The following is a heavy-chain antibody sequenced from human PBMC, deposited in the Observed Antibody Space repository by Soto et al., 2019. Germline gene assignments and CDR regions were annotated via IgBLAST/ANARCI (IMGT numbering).Heavy chain of an antibody. V-gene: IGHV3-48*03. D-gene: IGHD3-9*01. Sequence: PGGSLRLSCSASGFTFRSYEMNWVRQAPGKGLEWVSYISSSGSTIYYADSVKGRFTISRDNAKNSLYLQMNSLRAEDTAVYYCARDYDILTGYYASYYYYGMDVWGQGTTVTV. J-gene: IGHJ6*02. CDR3: ARDYDILTGYYASYYYYGMDV. CDR1: GFTFRSYE. CDR2: ISSSGSTI.